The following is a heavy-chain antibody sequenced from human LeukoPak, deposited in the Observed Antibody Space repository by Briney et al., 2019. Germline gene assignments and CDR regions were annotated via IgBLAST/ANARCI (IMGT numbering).Heavy chain of an antibody. CDR1: GYTSTSYD. D-gene: IGHD1-26*01. Sequence: ASVKVSCKASGYTSTSYDINWVRQATGQGLEWMGWMNPNSGNTGYAQKFQGRVTITRNTSISTAYMELSSLRSEDTAVYYCARGVGGSYLRYWFDPWGQGTLVTVSS. J-gene: IGHJ5*02. CDR2: MNPNSGNT. V-gene: IGHV1-8*03. CDR3: ARGVGGSYLRYWFDP.